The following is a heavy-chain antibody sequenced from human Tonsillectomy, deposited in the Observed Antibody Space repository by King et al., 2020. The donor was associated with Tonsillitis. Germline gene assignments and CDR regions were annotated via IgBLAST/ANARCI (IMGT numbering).Heavy chain of an antibody. CDR3: ARDHYDIWSGYYPRVDY. Sequence: VQLVQSGGGVVQPGRSLRLSCAASGFTFSSYAMHWVRQAPGKGLEWVAVISYDGSNKYYADSVKGRFTISRDNSKNTLYLQMNSLRAEDTAVYYCARDHYDIWSGYYPRVDYWGQGTLVTVSS. J-gene: IGHJ4*02. D-gene: IGHD3-3*01. CDR2: ISYDGSNK. CDR1: GFTFSSYA. V-gene: IGHV3-30*04.